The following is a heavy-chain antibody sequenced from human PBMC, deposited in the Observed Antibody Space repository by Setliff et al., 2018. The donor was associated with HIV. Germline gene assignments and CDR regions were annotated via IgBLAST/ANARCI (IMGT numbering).Heavy chain of an antibody. CDR2: ISYDGSNK. J-gene: IGHJ6*02. D-gene: IGHD5-18*01. Sequence: GGSLRLSCAASGFTFSSYAMRWVRQAPGKGLEWVAVISYDGSNKYYADSVKGRFTISRDNSKNTLYLQMNSLRAEDTAVYYCARSAIGYYYYGMDVWGQGTLVTVSS. CDR3: ARSAIGYYYYGMDV. V-gene: IGHV3-30*01. CDR1: GFTFSSYA.